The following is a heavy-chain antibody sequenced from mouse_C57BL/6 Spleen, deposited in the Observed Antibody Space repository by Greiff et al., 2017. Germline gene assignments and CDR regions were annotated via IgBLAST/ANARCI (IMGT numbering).Heavy chain of an antibody. Sequence: QVQLQQPGAELVKPGASVKMSCKASGYTFTSYWITWVKQRPGQGLEWIGDIYPGSGSTNYNEKFKSKATLTVDTSASTAYMQLSSLTSEDTAVYYCARTMLRYGDYWGQGTTRTVSS. V-gene: IGHV1-55*01. J-gene: IGHJ2*01. D-gene: IGHD1-1*01. CDR2: IYPGSGST. CDR1: GYTFTSYW. CDR3: ARTMLRYGDY.